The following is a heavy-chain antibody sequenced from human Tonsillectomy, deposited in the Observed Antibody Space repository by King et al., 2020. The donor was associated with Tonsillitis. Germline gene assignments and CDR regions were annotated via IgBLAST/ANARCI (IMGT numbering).Heavy chain of an antibody. J-gene: IGHJ4*02. V-gene: IGHV5-10-1*03. CDR3: ARLSSPYDGVAGTPYFDY. Sequence: VQLVESGAEVKKPGESLRISCKGSGYSFTNYWITWVRQMPGKGLEWMGKIDPSDSYTNYSPSFQGHVTISADKSITTAYLQWNSLKASDTAMYYCARLSSPYDGVAGTPYFDYWGQGTLVTVSS. CDR1: GYSFTNYW. CDR2: IDPSDSYT. D-gene: IGHD6-19*01.